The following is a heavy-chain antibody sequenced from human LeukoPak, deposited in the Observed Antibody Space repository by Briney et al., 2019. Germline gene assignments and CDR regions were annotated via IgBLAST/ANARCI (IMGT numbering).Heavy chain of an antibody. D-gene: IGHD2/OR15-2a*01. CDR3: ARVRGFSYAFDI. V-gene: IGHV4-4*07. CDR1: GGSISRSY. Sequence: SETLSLTCTASGGSISRSYWSWMRQPAGKGPEWIGRIYGSGTITYNPSLESRVTMSVDTSKNQFSLKLRSVTAADTAVYYCARVRGFSYAFDIWGQGTMVTVSS. J-gene: IGHJ3*02. CDR2: IYGSGTI.